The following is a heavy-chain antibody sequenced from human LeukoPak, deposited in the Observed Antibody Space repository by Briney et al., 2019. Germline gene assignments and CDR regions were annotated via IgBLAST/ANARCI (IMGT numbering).Heavy chain of an antibody. CDR1: GGSISSSSYY. J-gene: IGHJ4*02. CDR3: AREGYYDSSGSLFDY. D-gene: IGHD3-22*01. CDR2: IYYSGST. Sequence: SETLSLTCTVSGGSISSSSYYWGWIRQPPGKGLEWIGSIYYSGSTYYNPSLKSRVTISVDTSKNQFSLKLSSVTAADTAVYYCAREGYYDSSGSLFDYWGQGTLVTVSS. V-gene: IGHV4-39*02.